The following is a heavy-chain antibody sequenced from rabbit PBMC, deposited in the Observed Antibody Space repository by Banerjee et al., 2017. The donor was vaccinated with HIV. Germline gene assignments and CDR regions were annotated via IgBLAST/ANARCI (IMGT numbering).Heavy chain of an antibody. J-gene: IGHJ4*01. Sequence: PGKGLEWIACIYAGSSGSTWYASWVKGRFTISRTSSTTVALQMTSLTAADTATYFCARDLAGVIGWNFNLWGPGTLVTVS. D-gene: IGHD4-1*01. V-gene: IGHV1S40*01. CDR3: ARDLAGVIGWNFNL. CDR2: IYAGSSGST.